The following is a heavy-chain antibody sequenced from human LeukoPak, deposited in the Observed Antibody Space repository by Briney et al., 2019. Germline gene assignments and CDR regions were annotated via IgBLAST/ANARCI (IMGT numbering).Heavy chain of an antibody. Sequence: SETLSLTCTVSGGSISSSSYYWGWIRQPPGKGLEWIGSIYYSGSTYYNPSLKSRVTISVDTSKNQFSLKLSSVTAADTAVYYCARAHKPPRGYSGYDSRGYYFDYWGQGTLVTVSS. D-gene: IGHD5-12*01. CDR1: GGSISSSSYY. CDR2: IYYSGST. CDR3: ARAHKPPRGYSGYDSRGYYFDY. J-gene: IGHJ4*02. V-gene: IGHV4-39*07.